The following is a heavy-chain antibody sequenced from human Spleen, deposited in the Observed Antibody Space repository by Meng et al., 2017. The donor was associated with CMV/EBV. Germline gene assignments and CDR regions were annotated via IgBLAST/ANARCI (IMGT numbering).Heavy chain of an antibody. D-gene: IGHD4-17*01. V-gene: IGHV6-1*01. J-gene: IGHJ4*02. CDR2: TYYRSKWYN. Sequence: SQTLSLTCVISGDSVSSNSAVWSWIRQSPSRGLEWLGRTYYRSKWYNDYTVSVKSRITINPDTSKNQFSLQLNSVTPEDTAVYYCAREGGYGLFDYWGQGTLVTVSS. CDR3: AREGGYGLFDY. CDR1: GDSVSSNSAV.